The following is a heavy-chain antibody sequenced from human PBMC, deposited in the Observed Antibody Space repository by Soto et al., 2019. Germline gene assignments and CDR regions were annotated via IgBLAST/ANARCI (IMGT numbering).Heavy chain of an antibody. CDR1: GGSISSGGYY. J-gene: IGHJ6*02. CDR2: IYYSGST. Sequence: QVQLQESGPGLVKPSQTLSLTCTVSGGSISSGGYYWSWIRQHPGKGLEWIGYIYYSGSTYYNPSLXXXVTISVDTSKXXFXLXXSSVTAADTAVYYCNLYYYDSSGSIGAGNYYGMDVWGQGTTVTVSS. CDR3: NLYYYDSSGSIGAGNYYGMDV. V-gene: IGHV4-31*01. D-gene: IGHD3-22*01.